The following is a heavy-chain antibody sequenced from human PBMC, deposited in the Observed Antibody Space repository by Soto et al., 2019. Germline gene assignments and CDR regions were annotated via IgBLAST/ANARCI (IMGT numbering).Heavy chain of an antibody. V-gene: IGHV4-30-2*01. Sequence: SETLSLTCAVSGGSISSGGYSWSWIRQPPGKGLEWIGYIYHSGSTYYNPSLKSRVTISVDRSKNQFSLKLSSVTAADTAVYYCARESWTTRGFDPWGQGTLVTVSS. CDR1: GGSISSGGYS. CDR2: IYHSGST. CDR3: ARESWTTRGFDP. D-gene: IGHD4-17*01. J-gene: IGHJ5*02.